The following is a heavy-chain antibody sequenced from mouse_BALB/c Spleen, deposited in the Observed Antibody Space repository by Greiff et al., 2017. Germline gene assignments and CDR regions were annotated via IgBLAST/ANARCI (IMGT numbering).Heavy chain of an antibody. J-gene: IGHJ3*01. CDR1: GYTFTRYW. CDR2: INPSTGYT. Sequence: VQLQQSGAELAKPGASVKMSCKASGYTFTRYWMHWVKQRPGQGLEWIGYINPSTGYTEYNQKFKDKATLTADKSSSTAYMQLSSLTSEDSAVYYCAREGNYGYPSFAYWGQGTLVTVSA. CDR3: AREGNYGYPSFAY. D-gene: IGHD1-2*01. V-gene: IGHV1-7*01.